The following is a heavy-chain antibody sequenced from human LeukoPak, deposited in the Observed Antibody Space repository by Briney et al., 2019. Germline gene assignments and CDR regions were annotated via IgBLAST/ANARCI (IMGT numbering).Heavy chain of an antibody. Sequence: PGRSLRLSCAASGFTFSSYVMHWVRQAPGKGLEWVAIISYDGSNEYYADSVKGRFTISRDNSKNTLYLQMNSLGAEDTAVYYCAAFTYYNILTGYKAGSADYWGQGTLVTVSS. CDR3: AAFTYYNILTGYKAGSADY. J-gene: IGHJ4*02. CDR2: ISYDGSNE. V-gene: IGHV3-30*04. D-gene: IGHD3-9*01. CDR1: GFTFSSYV.